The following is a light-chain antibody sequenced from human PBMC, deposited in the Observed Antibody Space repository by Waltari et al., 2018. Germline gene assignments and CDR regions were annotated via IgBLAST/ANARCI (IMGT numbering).Light chain of an antibody. CDR3: QQDHKYPWT. J-gene: IGKJ1*01. CDR1: EAIRND. CDR2: SAS. V-gene: IGKV1-6*01. Sequence: AIQMTQSPSSLSASVGQRVAITCRASEAIRNDLGWYQQKPGKAPKLLIYSASTLESGVPGRFSGSGSGTDFTFTISGLQPEDFATYYCQQDHKYPWTFGQGTKVEIK.